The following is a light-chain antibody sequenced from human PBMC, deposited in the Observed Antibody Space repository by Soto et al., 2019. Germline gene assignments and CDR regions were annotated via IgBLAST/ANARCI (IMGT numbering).Light chain of an antibody. CDR3: QQFGRSPSMYT. V-gene: IGKV3-20*01. CDR1: QRVRSDY. CDR2: GAS. Sequence: EIVLTQSPGTLSLSPGERATLSCRASQRVRSDYLAWYTQKPGKAPRLLIYGASSRATGIPDRFSGSGSETDFTLTISRLEPEDFAVYYCQQFGRSPSMYTFGQGTKLEIK. J-gene: IGKJ2*01.